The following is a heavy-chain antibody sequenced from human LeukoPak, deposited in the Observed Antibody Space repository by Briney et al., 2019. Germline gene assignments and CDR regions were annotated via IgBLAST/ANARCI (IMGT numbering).Heavy chain of an antibody. CDR3: ARGLPAAIMSYYYYYYMDV. CDR2: IIPIFGTA. CDR1: GYTFTSYY. J-gene: IGHJ6*03. D-gene: IGHD2-2*01. Sequence: SVKVSCKASGYTFTSYYMHWVRQAPGQGLEWMGGIIPIFGTANYAQKFQGRVAITVDKSTSTAYMELSSLRSDDTAVYYCARGLPAAIMSYYYYYYMDVWGKGTTVTISS. V-gene: IGHV1-69*06.